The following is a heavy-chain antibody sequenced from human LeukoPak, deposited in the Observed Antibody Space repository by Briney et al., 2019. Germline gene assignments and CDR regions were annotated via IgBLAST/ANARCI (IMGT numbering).Heavy chain of an antibody. Sequence: SETLSLTCTVSGGSISSGDYYWSWIRQPPGKGLEWIGYIYYSGSTYYNPSLKSRVTISVDTSKNQFSLKLSSVTAADTAVYYCARHYYDSSGYYYYYCMDVWGKGTTVTVSS. CDR1: GGSISSGDYY. CDR2: IYYSGST. J-gene: IGHJ6*03. V-gene: IGHV4-30-4*08. CDR3: ARHYYDSSGYYYYYCMDV. D-gene: IGHD3-22*01.